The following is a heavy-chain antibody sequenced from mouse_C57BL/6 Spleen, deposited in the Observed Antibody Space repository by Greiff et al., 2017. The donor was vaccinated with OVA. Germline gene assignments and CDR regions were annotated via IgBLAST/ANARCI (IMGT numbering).Heavy chain of an antibody. D-gene: IGHD1-1*01. CDR2: IYPGSGST. CDR1: GYTFTSYW. Sequence: QVQLQQPGAELVKPGASVTMSCQASGYTFTSYWIPWVKQRPGQGLEWIGDIYPGSGSTNYNEKFKSKATLTVDTSSSTAYMQLSSLTSEDSAVYYCARDYGSSPYYFDYWGQGTTLTVSS. V-gene: IGHV1-55*01. CDR3: ARDYGSSPYYFDY. J-gene: IGHJ2*01.